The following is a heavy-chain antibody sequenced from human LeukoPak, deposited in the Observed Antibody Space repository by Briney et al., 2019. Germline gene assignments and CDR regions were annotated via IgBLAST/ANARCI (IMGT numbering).Heavy chain of an antibody. D-gene: IGHD3-16*01. CDR1: GFTFSTYN. CDR3: AKDRPNWAIDG. J-gene: IGHJ4*02. V-gene: IGHV3-48*01. Sequence: GGSLRLSCAASGFTFSTYNMNWVRQAPGKGLEWVSYISGTSSAIYYADSVKGRFTISRDDARKSLYLQMNSLRAEDTALYYCAKDRPNWAIDGWGQGTQVTVSS. CDR2: ISGTSSAI.